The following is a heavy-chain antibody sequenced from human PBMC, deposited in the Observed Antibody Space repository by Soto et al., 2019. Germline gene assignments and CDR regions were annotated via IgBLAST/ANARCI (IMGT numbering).Heavy chain of an antibody. V-gene: IGHV6-1*01. Sequence: SQTLSLTCAISGDSVSSNSAAWNWIRQSPSRGLEWLGRTYHRSKWYNDYAVSVKSRITINPDTSKNQFSLKLSSVTAADTAVYYCARERIHYDSSLDYWGQGTLVTVSS. CDR1: GDSVSSNSAA. D-gene: IGHD3-22*01. CDR2: TYHRSKWYN. J-gene: IGHJ4*02. CDR3: ARERIHYDSSLDY.